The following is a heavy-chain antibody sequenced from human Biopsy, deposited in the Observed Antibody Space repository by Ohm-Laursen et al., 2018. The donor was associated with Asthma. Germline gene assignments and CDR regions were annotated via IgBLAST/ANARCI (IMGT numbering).Heavy chain of an antibody. CDR3: ARGDSSGWSHYYFDY. D-gene: IGHD6-19*01. CDR2: IYSGGTS. CDR1: GFAVSRDY. Sequence: SLRLYCTASGFAVSRDYMFWVRQAPGKGLEWVSVIYSGGTSHTADSVRGRFTISRDFSKNTLHLQMHSLRVEDTAVYYCARGDSSGWSHYYFDYWGQGTLVTVSS. J-gene: IGHJ4*02. V-gene: IGHV3-53*01.